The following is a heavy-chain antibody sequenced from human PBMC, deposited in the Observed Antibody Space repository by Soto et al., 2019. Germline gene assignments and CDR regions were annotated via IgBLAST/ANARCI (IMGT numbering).Heavy chain of an antibody. CDR1: GYTFIRYG. J-gene: IGHJ6*02. D-gene: IGHD2-15*01. CDR2: ISAYNGNT. CDR3: AREGYCSSGSGALYSHDYFGMDV. Sequence: QVQLVQSGAEVKKPGASVKVSCKASGYTFIRYGISWVRQAPGQGLEWMGWISAYNGNTKYAQKFQGRVTMTTDTSTSTAYMELRSLTSDGTAVYYCAREGYCSSGSGALYSHDYFGMDVWGQGTTVTVSS. V-gene: IGHV1-18*01.